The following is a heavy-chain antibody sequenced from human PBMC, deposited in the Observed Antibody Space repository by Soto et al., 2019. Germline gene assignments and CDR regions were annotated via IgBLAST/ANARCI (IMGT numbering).Heavy chain of an antibody. CDR1: GFTFSSYA. Sequence: GGSLRLSCAASGFTFSSYAMSWVRQAPGKGLEWVSAISGSGGSTYYADSVKGRFTISRDNSKNTLYLQMNSLRAEDTAVYYCAKNSGYCSSTSCYVFDYWGQGTLVTVSS. V-gene: IGHV3-23*01. CDR3: AKNSGYCSSTSCYVFDY. J-gene: IGHJ4*02. CDR2: ISGSGGST. D-gene: IGHD2-2*01.